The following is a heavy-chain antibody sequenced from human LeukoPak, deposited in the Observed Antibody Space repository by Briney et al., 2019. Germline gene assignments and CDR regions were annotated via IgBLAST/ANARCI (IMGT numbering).Heavy chain of an antibody. CDR2: IIPIFGTA. CDR1: GGTFSSYA. Sequence: SVKVSCKASGGTFSSYAISWVRQAPGQGLEWMGGIIPIFGTANYAQKFQGRVTITADKSTSTAYMELSSLRSEDTAVYYCARGIPYCGGDCYSDYWGQGTLVTVSS. V-gene: IGHV1-69*06. CDR3: ARGIPYCGGDCYSDY. J-gene: IGHJ4*02. D-gene: IGHD2-21*02.